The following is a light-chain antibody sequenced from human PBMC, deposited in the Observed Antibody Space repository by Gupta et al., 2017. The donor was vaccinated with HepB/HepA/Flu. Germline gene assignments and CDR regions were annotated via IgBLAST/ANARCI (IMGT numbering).Light chain of an antibody. CDR3: HQYNNWPPWT. Sequence: ETVMTQSPATLSVSPGERATLSCRASQSVGTNLAWYQQKPGQAPRLLIHGASTRASGIPARFSGSGYGKDVTLTISSRQSEDFAVYYCHQYNNWPPWTFGQGTKVESK. CDR2: GAS. V-gene: IGKV3-15*01. CDR1: QSVGTN. J-gene: IGKJ1*01.